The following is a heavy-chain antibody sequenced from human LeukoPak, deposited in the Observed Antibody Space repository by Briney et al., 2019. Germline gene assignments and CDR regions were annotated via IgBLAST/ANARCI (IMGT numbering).Heavy chain of an antibody. D-gene: IGHD6-6*01. CDR2: IIPIFGTA. Sequence: SVKVSCKASGGTFSSYAISWVRQAPGQGLEWMGGIIPIFGTANYAQKFQGRVTITADESTSTAYMELSSLRSEDTAVYYCARDLLEYSSAYDQNWFDPWGQGTLVTVSS. J-gene: IGHJ5*02. CDR1: GGTFSSYA. CDR3: ARDLLEYSSAYDQNWFDP. V-gene: IGHV1-69*13.